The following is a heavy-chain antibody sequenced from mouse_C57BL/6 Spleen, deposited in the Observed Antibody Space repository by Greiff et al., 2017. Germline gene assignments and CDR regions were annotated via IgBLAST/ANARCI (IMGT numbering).Heavy chain of an antibody. CDR1: GFTFSDYG. Sequence: EVKVEESGGGLVKPGGSLKLSCAASGFTFSDYGMHWVRQAPEKGLEWVAYISSGSSTIYYADTVKGRFTISRDNAKNTLFLQMTSLRSEDTAMYYCATGWMDYWGQGTSVTVSS. CDR2: ISSGSSTI. CDR3: ATGWMDY. V-gene: IGHV5-17*01. J-gene: IGHJ4*01.